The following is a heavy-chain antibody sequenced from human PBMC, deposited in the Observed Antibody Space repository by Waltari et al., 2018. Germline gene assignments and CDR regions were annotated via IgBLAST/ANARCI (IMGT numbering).Heavy chain of an antibody. CDR1: GGSISSHY. CDR2: IYYSGST. Sequence: QVQLQASGPGLVKPSETLSLTCTVSGGSISSHYWSWIRQPPGKGMEWIGYIYYSGSTNYHPSLKRRVTISVDTSKNQFSLKLSSVTASDTAVYYCATPDYYDSSGYYYPRGAFDIWGQGTMVTVSS. D-gene: IGHD3-22*01. V-gene: IGHV4-59*11. J-gene: IGHJ3*02. CDR3: ATPDYYDSSGYYYPRGAFDI.